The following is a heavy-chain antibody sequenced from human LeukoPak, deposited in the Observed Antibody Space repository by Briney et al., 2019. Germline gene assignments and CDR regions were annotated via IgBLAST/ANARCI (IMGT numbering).Heavy chain of an antibody. J-gene: IGHJ4*02. Sequence: SETLSLTCTVSGGSIITRGFYWGRIRQPPGKGLEWIGSIYYSGSTYYNPSLKSRVTISVDTSKNQSSLKLSSVTAADTAVFYCARHDYSDDDPNCFDYWGQGTLVTVSS. D-gene: IGHD4-17*01. V-gene: IGHV4-39*01. CDR3: ARHDYSDDDPNCFDY. CDR1: GGSIITRGFY. CDR2: IYYSGST.